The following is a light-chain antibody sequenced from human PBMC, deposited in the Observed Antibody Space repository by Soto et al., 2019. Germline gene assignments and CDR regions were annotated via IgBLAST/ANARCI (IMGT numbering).Light chain of an antibody. V-gene: IGKV2D-29*01. CDR2: EVS. CDR3: MQSIEVPWT. CDR1: QSLLYSDGRTY. J-gene: IGKJ1*01. Sequence: DIVMTQTPLSLSVTPGQPAYISCKSSQSLLYSDGRTYLYWFVQKPGQAPQILIYEVSYRFSGVPDRFSGSGSGTEFTLKISRVEGEDVGVYYCMQSIEVPWTFGQGTKVEIK.